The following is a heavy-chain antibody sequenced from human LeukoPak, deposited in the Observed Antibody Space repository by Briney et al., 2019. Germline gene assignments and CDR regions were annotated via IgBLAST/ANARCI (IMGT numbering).Heavy chain of an antibody. J-gene: IGHJ4*02. D-gene: IGHD3-16*02. CDR1: GYSISSGYY. CDR2: IYTSGST. CDR3: AREYDYVWGSYRFFDY. V-gene: IGHV4-4*07. Sequence: SETLSLTCTVSGYSISSGYYWGWIRQPAGKGLEWIGRIYTSGSTNYNPSLKSRVTMSVDTSKNQFSLKLSSVTAADTAVYYCAREYDYVWGSYRFFDYWGQGTLVTVSS.